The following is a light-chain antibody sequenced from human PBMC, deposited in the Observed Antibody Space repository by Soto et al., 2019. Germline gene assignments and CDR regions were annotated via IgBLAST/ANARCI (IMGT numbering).Light chain of an antibody. Sequence: QSVLTQPPSVSGAPGQRVTISCTGSSSNIGAGYDVHWYQQLPGTAPKLLIYGNSNRPSGVPDRFSGSKSGTSASLAIPGLHAEDEADYYCQSYDSSLKVFGTGTKLTVL. CDR3: QSYDSSLKV. J-gene: IGLJ1*01. CDR1: SSNIGAGYD. CDR2: GNS. V-gene: IGLV1-40*01.